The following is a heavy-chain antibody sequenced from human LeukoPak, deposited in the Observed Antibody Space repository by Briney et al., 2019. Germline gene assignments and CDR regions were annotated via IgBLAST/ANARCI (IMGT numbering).Heavy chain of an antibody. V-gene: IGHV5-51*01. Sequence: GESLKISCKGSGYSFSSYWIAWVRQMPGKGLEWMWIIYPGDSDTRYSPSFQGQVTISADKSISTAYLQWSSLKASDTAMYYCARNVVRGIIYDWFDPWGQGTLVTVSS. D-gene: IGHD3-10*01. CDR2: IYPGDSDT. J-gene: IGHJ5*02. CDR3: ARNVVRGIIYDWFDP. CDR1: GYSFSSYW.